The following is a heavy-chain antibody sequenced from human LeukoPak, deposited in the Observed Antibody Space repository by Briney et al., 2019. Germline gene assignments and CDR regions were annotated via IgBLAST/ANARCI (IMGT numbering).Heavy chain of an antibody. Sequence: SEALSLTCTVSGGSISSYYWSWIRQPAGKGLEWIGRIYTSGSTNYNPSLKSRVTMSVDTSKNQFSLKLSSVTAADTAVYYCAVEYCSSTSCYFDYWGQGTLVTVSS. CDR3: AVEYCSSTSCYFDY. J-gene: IGHJ4*02. CDR1: GGSISSYY. V-gene: IGHV4-4*07. D-gene: IGHD2-2*01. CDR2: IYTSGST.